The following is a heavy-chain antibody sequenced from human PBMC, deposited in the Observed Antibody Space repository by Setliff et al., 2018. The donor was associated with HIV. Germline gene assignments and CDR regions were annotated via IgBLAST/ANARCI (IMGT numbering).Heavy chain of an antibody. CDR2: IYHSGST. Sequence: PSETLSLTCTVSGGSISSSNWWSWVRQPPGKGLEWIGEIYHSGSTNYNPSLKSRVTITVDESKNQFSLKLSSVTAADTAVYYCARGIAAAEGYFDYWGQGTLVTVSS. V-gene: IGHV4-4*02. CDR1: GGSISSSNW. CDR3: ARGIAAAEGYFDY. D-gene: IGHD6-13*01. J-gene: IGHJ4*02.